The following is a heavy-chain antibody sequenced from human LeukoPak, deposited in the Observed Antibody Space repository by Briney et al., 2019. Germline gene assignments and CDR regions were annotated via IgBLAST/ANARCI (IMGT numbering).Heavy chain of an antibody. J-gene: IGHJ5*02. CDR2: IRDSGEA. Sequence: GGSLRLSCAVSGFRVSDYYMSCVRQAPGKGLEWVGLIRDSGEAFYADFVRGRFAISRDESENTLYLQMNSLRVEDTAVYFCARDRAALQDWVEFDPWGQGTPVIVSS. CDR3: ARDRAALQDWVEFDP. D-gene: IGHD3/OR15-3a*01. V-gene: IGHV3-66*03. CDR1: GFRVSDYY.